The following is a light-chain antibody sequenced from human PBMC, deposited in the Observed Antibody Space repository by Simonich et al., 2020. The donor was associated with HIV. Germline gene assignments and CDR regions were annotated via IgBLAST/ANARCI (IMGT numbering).Light chain of an antibody. CDR1: QRSSSH. CDR3: QQSYSTPYT. V-gene: IGKV1-39*01. J-gene: IGKJ2*01. CDR2: AAS. Sequence: DIQMTQSPSSLSASVGDRVTISCRARQRSSSHLNWYQQKVGKAPKVLIYAASSLQSGVPSRFSGSGSGTDFTLTISSLQPEDFATYYCQQSYSTPYTFGQGTKLEIK.